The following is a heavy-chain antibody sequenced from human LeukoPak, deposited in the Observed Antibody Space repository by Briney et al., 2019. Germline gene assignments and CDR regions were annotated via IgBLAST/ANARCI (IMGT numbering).Heavy chain of an antibody. V-gene: IGHV1-2*04. D-gene: IGHD3-22*01. CDR2: INPNSGGT. CDR3: ARDYFGSGSDNYWYFDL. J-gene: IGHJ2*01. CDR1: GYTFTGYY. Sequence: ASLKVYCKASGYTFTGYYMHWVRQAPGQPLEWMGWINPNSGGTNYAQKFQGWVTMTRDTSISTAYMELSRLRSDDTAVYYCARDYFGSGSDNYWYFDLWGRGTLVTVSS.